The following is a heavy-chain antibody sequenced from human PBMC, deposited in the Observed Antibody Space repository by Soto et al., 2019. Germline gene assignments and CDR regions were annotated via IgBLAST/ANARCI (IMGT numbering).Heavy chain of an antibody. CDR2: IYPVVSDT. J-gene: IGHJ6*02. Sequence: PGESLKISCQGSGYSFTSYWIVWGRQMPVKGLEWMGIIYPVVSDTRYSPSFQGQATSSDDKSISTPYLQWGSLKASDTAMYYCARRLVRQSGYYGMDVWGQGTTVTVSS. CDR1: GYSFTSYW. D-gene: IGHD2-21*01. V-gene: IGHV5-51*01. CDR3: ARRLVRQSGYYGMDV.